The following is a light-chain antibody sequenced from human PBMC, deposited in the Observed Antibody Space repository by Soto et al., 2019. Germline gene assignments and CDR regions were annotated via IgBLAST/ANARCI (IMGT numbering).Light chain of an antibody. J-gene: IGKJ4*01. CDR1: QGISSY. CDR3: QQLNSYPSST. V-gene: IGKV1-9*01. Sequence: IQLTQSPSSLSASVGDRVTITCRASQGISSYLAWYQQKPGKAPKLLIYAASTLQSGVPSRFSGSGSGTDFTLTISSLQPEDFATYYCQQLNSYPSSTFGGGTKVDI. CDR2: AAS.